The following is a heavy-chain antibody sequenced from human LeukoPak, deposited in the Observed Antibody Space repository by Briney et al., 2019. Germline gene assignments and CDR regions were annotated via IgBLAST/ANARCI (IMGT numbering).Heavy chain of an antibody. CDR1: EFTFSSYN. CDR3: AKTPSGYEQPFDY. Sequence: GGSLRLSCAASEFTFSSYNMNWVRQAPGKGLEWVSAISGSGGSTYYADSVKGRFTISRDSSKNTLYLQMNSLRAEDTAVYYCAKTPSGYEQPFDYWGQGTLVTVSS. D-gene: IGHD5-12*01. CDR2: ISGSGGST. J-gene: IGHJ4*02. V-gene: IGHV3-23*01.